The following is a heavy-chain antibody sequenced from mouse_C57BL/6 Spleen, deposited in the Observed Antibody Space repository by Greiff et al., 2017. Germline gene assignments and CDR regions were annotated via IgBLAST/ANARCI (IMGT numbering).Heavy chain of an antibody. J-gene: IGHJ3*01. CDR1: GYTFTSYW. CDR2: INPSSGYT. V-gene: IGHV1-7*01. Sequence: QVQLQQSGAELAKPGASVKLSCKASGYTFTSYWMHWVKQRPGQGLEWIGYINPSSGYTKYNQKFKDKSTLTAYKSSSTAYMQLSSLTYEDSAVYYCAQAERGNYAWFAYWGQGTLVTVSA. D-gene: IGHD2-1*01. CDR3: AQAERGNYAWFAY.